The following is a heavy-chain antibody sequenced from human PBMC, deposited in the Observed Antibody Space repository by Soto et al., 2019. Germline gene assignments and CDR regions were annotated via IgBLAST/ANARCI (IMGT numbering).Heavy chain of an antibody. CDR2: IYYSGST. V-gene: IGHV4-59*01. CDR1: GGSISSYY. D-gene: IGHD3-3*01. CDR3: ARGTYYDFWSGYSVFDY. J-gene: IGHJ4*02. Sequence: SETLSLTCTVSGGSISSYYWSWIRQPPGKGLEWIGYIYYSGSTNYNPSLKSRVTISVDTSKNQFSLKLSSVTAADTAVYYCARGTYYDFWSGYSVFDYWGQGTLVTVSS.